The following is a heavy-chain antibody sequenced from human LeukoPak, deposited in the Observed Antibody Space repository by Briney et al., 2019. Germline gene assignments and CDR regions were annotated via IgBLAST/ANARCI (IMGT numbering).Heavy chain of an antibody. V-gene: IGHV5-51*01. CDR3: ASRTGRYYPFDS. CDR2: MYPGGSDI. Sequence: GESLKISCKGSGYSFSNYYIDWVRQMPGKGLEWMGVMYPGGSDIRYSPSFQSQVTISADKSIDTAYLQWSSLKASDSAMYYCASRTGRYYPFDSWGQGTLVTVSS. D-gene: IGHD1-1*01. CDR1: GYSFSNYY. J-gene: IGHJ4*02.